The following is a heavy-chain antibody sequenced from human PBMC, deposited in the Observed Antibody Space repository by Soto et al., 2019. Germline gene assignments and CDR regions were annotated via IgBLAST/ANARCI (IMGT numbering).Heavy chain of an antibody. V-gene: IGHV3-7*01. J-gene: IGHJ4*02. CDR2: IKQDGSEK. CDR3: ARAGSESDY. Sequence: EVQLVESGGGLVQPGGSLRLSCAVSGFTFSTYWMTWVRQAPGKGLEWVANIKQDGSEKHYVDSVKGRFTISRDNAKNSLYLHMHSPRAEDTAVYFCARAGSESDYWGQRTLVTVSS. D-gene: IGHD3-10*01. CDR1: GFTFSTYW.